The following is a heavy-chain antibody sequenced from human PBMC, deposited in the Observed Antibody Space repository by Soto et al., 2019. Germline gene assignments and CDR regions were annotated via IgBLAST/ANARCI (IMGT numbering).Heavy chain of an antibody. D-gene: IGHD3-3*01. CDR2: IFTSGNT. V-gene: IGHV4-4*07. J-gene: IGHJ6*02. Sequence: PSETLALTCAVSGGSISDYYWTWIRQPAGKGLEWIGRIFTSGNTNYNPSLKSRVTMSVDTPKNQFSLKVTSVTAADTAVYYCARGARRSGYSFYVWGQGTTVTVSS. CDR1: GGSISDYY. CDR3: ARGARRSGYSFYV.